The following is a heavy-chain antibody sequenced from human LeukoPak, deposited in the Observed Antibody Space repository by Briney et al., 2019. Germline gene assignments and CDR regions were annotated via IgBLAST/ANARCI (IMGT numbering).Heavy chain of an antibody. CDR2: IGISSGNT. CDR1: GFRFSDYS. Sequence: GGSLRLSCAASGFRFSDYSMNWVRQAPGKGLEWISYIGISSGNTNYADSVKGRFTISGDKAKNSLYLQINSLRVEDTAVYYCARDYKYAFDNWGQGTLVTVSS. CDR3: ARDYKYAFDN. J-gene: IGHJ4*02. D-gene: IGHD5-24*01. V-gene: IGHV3-48*01.